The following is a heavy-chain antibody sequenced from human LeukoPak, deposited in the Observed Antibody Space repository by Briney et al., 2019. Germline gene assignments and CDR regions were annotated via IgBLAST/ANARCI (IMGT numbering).Heavy chain of an antibody. Sequence: SGGSLRLSCAASGFTFSSYAMHWVRQAPGTGLEWVAVISYDGSNKYYADSVKGRFTISRDNSKNTLYLQMSSLRTEDTAVYYCAKTWEYYDTFLSFDIWGQGTMVTVSS. CDR1: GFTFSSYA. V-gene: IGHV3-30*18. D-gene: IGHD3-22*01. CDR3: AKTWEYYDTFLSFDI. J-gene: IGHJ3*02. CDR2: ISYDGSNK.